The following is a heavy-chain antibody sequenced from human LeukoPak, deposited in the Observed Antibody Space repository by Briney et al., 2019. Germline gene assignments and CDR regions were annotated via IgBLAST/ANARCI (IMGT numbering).Heavy chain of an antibody. J-gene: IGHJ4*02. V-gene: IGHV3-21*01. CDR2: ISSSSSYI. D-gene: IGHD3-3*01. CDR3: ASTLERYYDFWSGYSNYFDY. Sequence: GGSLRLSCAASGFTFSSYSMNWVRQAPGKGLEWVSSISSSSSYIYYADSVKGRFTISRDNAKNSLYLQMNSLRAEDTAVYYCASTLERYYDFWSGYSNYFDYWGQGTLVTVSS. CDR1: GFTFSSYS.